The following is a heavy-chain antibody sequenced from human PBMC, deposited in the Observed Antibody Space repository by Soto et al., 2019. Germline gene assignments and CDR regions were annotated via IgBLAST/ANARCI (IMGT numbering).Heavy chain of an antibody. CDR1: GFSLSTSGVG. Sequence: QITLKESGPTLVKPTQTLMLTCTFSGFSLSTSGVGVGWIRQPPGKALEWLALIYWDDDKRYSPSLKSRLTITKDTSKNQVVLTMTNMDPVDTATYYCAHVDTAMVMAGYFDLWGRGTLVTVSS. J-gene: IGHJ2*01. CDR3: AHVDTAMVMAGYFDL. D-gene: IGHD5-18*01. CDR2: IYWDDDK. V-gene: IGHV2-5*02.